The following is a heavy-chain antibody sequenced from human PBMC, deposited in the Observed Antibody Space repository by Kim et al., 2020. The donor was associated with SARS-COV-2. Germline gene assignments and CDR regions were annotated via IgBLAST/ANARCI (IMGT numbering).Heavy chain of an antibody. J-gene: IGHJ2*01. D-gene: IGHD3-9*01. CDR1: GGSISSYY. V-gene: IGHV4-59*13. CDR2: IYYSGST. Sequence: SETLSLTCTVSGGSISSYYWSWIRQPPGKGLEWIGYIYYSGSTNYNPSLKSRVTISVDTSKNQFSLKLSSVTAADTAVYYCARAYFDWLSRSYWYFDLWGRGTLVTVSS. CDR3: ARAYFDWLSRSYWYFDL.